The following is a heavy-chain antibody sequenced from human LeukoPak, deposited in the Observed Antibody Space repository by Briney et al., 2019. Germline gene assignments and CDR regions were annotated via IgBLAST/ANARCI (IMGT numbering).Heavy chain of an antibody. CDR2: IYYSGST. D-gene: IGHD6-19*01. CDR3: ARQVEQWLVRY. J-gene: IGHJ4*02. V-gene: IGHV4-39*01. Sequence: IGSIYYSGSTYYNPSLKSRVTISVDTSKNQFSLKLSSVTAADTAVYYCARQVEQWLVRYWGQGTLVTVSS.